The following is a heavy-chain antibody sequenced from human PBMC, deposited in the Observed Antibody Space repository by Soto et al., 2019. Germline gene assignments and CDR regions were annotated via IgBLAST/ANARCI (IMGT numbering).Heavy chain of an antibody. V-gene: IGHV3-48*01. CDR3: ARGPGLRPDY. D-gene: IGHD1-1*01. CDR1: GFTFNIYN. CDR2: ISSGSNTV. J-gene: IGHJ4*02. Sequence: PGGSLRLSCAASGFTFNIYNMNWVRQAPGKGLEWVSYISSGSNTVYYADSVRGRFTISRDNAKNSLYLQMNSLRAEDTAVYYCARGPGLRPDYWGQGTLVTVSS.